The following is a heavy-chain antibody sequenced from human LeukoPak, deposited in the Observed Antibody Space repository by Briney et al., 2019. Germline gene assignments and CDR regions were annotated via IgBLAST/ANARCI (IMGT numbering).Heavy chain of an antibody. CDR2: IKSKTDGGTT. D-gene: IGHD6-19*01. Sequence: GGSLRLSCAASGFTFSNAWMSWVRQAPGKGLEWVGRIKSKTDGGTTDYAAPVKGRFTISRDDSKNTLYLQMNSLRVEDTAVYYCAKDQVAGSSAPIWGQGTMVTVSS. CDR1: GFTFSNAW. V-gene: IGHV3-15*01. J-gene: IGHJ3*02. CDR3: AKDQVAGSSAPI.